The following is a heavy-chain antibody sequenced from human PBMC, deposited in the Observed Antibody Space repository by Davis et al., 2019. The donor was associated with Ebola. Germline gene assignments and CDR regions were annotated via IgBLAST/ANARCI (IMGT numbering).Heavy chain of an antibody. J-gene: IGHJ4*02. CDR2: ISSSSSSI. CDR1: GFTFSSYS. CDR3: AGGSSWNFRFDD. D-gene: IGHD6-13*01. V-gene: IGHV3-21*04. Sequence: PGGSLRLSCAASGFTFSSYSMNWVRQAPGKGLEWVSSISSSSSSIYYADSVKGRFTISRDNAKHSLYLQMNSLRAEDTALYYCAGGSSWNFRFDDWGQGTLVTVSS.